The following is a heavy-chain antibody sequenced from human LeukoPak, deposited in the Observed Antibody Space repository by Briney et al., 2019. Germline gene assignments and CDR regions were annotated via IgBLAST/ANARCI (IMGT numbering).Heavy chain of an antibody. CDR1: GFTFSSYE. D-gene: IGHD3-22*01. Sequence: GGSLRLSCAASGFTFSSYEMSWVRQAPGKGLEWVANIKQDGSEKYYVDSVKGRFTISRDNAKNSLYLQMNSLRAEDTAVYYCVIYYYDSSGYYYFDYWGQGTLVTVSS. CDR2: IKQDGSEK. V-gene: IGHV3-7*01. CDR3: VIYYYDSSGYYYFDY. J-gene: IGHJ4*02.